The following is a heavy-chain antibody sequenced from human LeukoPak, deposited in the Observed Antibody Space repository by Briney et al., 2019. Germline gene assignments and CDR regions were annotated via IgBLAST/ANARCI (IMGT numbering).Heavy chain of an antibody. CDR1: GFSLSTYW. CDR3: ARDVFMAVAGNDAFHI. V-gene: IGHV3-7*01. J-gene: IGHJ3*02. CDR2: IKQDESEK. D-gene: IGHD6-19*01. Sequence: GGSLRLSCAASGFSLSTYWMSWVRQAPGKGLEWVANIKQDESEKDYVDSVKGRFTISRDNAKNSLYLQMSSLTAEDTSVYYCARDVFMAVAGNDAFHIWGQGTMVTVSS.